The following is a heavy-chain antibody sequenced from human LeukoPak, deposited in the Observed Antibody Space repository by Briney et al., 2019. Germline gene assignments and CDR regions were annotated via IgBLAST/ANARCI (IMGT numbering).Heavy chain of an antibody. J-gene: IGHJ4*02. Sequence: SVKVSCKASGGTFSSYAISWVRQAPGQGLEWMGGIIPIFGTANYAQKFQGRVTITTDESTSTAYMELSSLRSEDTAVYYCASIGTDYDFWSAAFDYWGQGTLVTVSS. V-gene: IGHV1-69*05. CDR2: IIPIFGTA. D-gene: IGHD3-3*01. CDR1: GGTFSSYA. CDR3: ASIGTDYDFWSAAFDY.